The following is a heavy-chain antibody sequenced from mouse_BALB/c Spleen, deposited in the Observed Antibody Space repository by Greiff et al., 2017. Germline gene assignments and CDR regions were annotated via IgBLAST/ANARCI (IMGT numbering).Heavy chain of an antibody. Sequence: EVHLQQSRAELVRSGASVKLSCTASGFNIKDYYMHGVKQRPEQGLVWIGWIAPENGDTEYAPKFQGKATMTADTSSNTAYLQLSILTSEDTAVDYCNALYYGSSYVDYWGQGTTLTVAS. D-gene: IGHD1-1*01. CDR2: IAPENGDT. V-gene: IGHV14-4*02. CDR3: NALYYGSSYVDY. CDR1: GFNIKDYY. J-gene: IGHJ2*01.